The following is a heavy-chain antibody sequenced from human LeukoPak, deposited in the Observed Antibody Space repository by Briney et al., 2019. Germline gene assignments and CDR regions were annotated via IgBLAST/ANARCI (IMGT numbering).Heavy chain of an antibody. CDR3: ARVAAKTVDY. Sequence: SEALSLTCAVSGGSISSSNWWRWVRPPPGEGLEWIGEIYHSGSTNYNPSLKTRVTISVDTPKNQFSLKLSSVTAADTAVYYCARVAAKTVDYWGQGTLVTVSS. V-gene: IGHV4-4*02. CDR2: IYHSGST. D-gene: IGHD2-15*01. CDR1: GGSISSSNW. J-gene: IGHJ4*02.